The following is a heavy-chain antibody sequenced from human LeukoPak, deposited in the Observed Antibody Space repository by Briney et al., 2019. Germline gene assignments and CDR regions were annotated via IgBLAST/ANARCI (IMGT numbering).Heavy chain of an antibody. CDR3: ARDTPTQGYYDSSGYYTDAFDI. CDR1: GFTFDDYG. D-gene: IGHD3-22*01. V-gene: IGHV3-20*04. CDR2: INWNGGST. Sequence: GGSLRLSCAASGFTFDDYGMSWVRQAPGKGLEWVSGINWNGGSTGYADSVKGRFTISRDNAENSLYLQMNSLRAEDTALYYCARDTPTQGYYDSSGYYTDAFDIWGQGTMVTVSS. J-gene: IGHJ3*02.